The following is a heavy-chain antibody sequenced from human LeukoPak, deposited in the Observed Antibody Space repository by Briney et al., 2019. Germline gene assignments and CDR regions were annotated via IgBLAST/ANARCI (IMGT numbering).Heavy chain of an antibody. CDR2: INHSGST. CDR3: ARGPDSGSYYAWFDP. J-gene: IGHJ5*02. V-gene: IGHV4-34*01. CDR1: GGSITGYY. D-gene: IGHD1-26*01. Sequence: SETLSLTCAVYGGSITGYYWSWIRQPPGKGLEWIGEINHSGSTNYNPSLMSRVTISVDTSKNQFYLRLSSVTAADTAVYYCARGPDSGSYYAWFDPWGQGTLVTISS.